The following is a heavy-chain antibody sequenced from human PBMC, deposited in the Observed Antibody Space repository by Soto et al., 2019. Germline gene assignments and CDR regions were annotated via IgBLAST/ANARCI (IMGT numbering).Heavy chain of an antibody. J-gene: IGHJ5*02. CDR2: IIPIFGTA. CDR3: AREGNGRITMVRGLSNWFDP. Sequence: QVQLVQSGSEVKKPGSSVKVSCKASGGTFSSYAISWVRQAPGQGLEWMGGIIPIFGTANYAQKFQGRVTITADESTSTAYMELSSLRSEDTAVYYCAREGNGRITMVRGLSNWFDPWGQGTLVTVSS. V-gene: IGHV1-69*12. D-gene: IGHD3-10*01. CDR1: GGTFSSYA.